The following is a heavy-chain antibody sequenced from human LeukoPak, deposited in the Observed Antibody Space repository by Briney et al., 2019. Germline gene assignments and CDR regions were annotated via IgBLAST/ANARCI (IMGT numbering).Heavy chain of an antibody. Sequence: GGSLRLSCAASGFSFSTYAMHWVRQAPGKGLEWVAEISYDGTTKYYADSVKGRFSISRDNSKNTLDLRMNSLRAEDTAVYYCAVTPEGLDIWGQGTMVTVSS. D-gene: IGHD1-14*01. CDR2: ISYDGTTK. CDR1: GFSFSTYA. CDR3: AVTPEGLDI. J-gene: IGHJ3*02. V-gene: IGHV3-30*03.